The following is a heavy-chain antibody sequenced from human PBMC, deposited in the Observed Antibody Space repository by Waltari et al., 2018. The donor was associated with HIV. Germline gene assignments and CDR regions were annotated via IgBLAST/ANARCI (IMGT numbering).Heavy chain of an antibody. V-gene: IGHV3-21*01. CDR3: ARDISYYYGMDV. CDR1: GFTFSSYS. J-gene: IGHJ6*02. CDR2: ISSSSSYI. Sequence: EVQLVESGGGLVKPGGSLRLSCAASGFTFSSYSMNWVRQAPGKGLEWVSSISSSSSYIYYADSVKGRFTISRDNAKNSLYLQMNSLRVEDTAVYYCARDISYYYGMDVWGQGTTVTVSS. D-gene: IGHD3-9*01.